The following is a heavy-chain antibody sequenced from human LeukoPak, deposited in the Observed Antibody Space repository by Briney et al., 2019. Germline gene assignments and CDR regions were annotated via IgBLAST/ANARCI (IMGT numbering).Heavy chain of an antibody. CDR3: ARDRGSYNWFDP. CDR1: AFTVSTTA. D-gene: IGHD1-26*01. Sequence: GRSLRPACALAAFTVSTTATECVRQPARNGLEWVGQITKKEKVYTTAPAYAAWVKGRFTISRDDSINTAYLQMKSLRTEDTGLYYCARDRGSYNWFDPWGQGTLVTVSS. J-gene: IGHJ5*02. V-gene: IGHV3-73*01. CDR2: ITKKEKVYTT.